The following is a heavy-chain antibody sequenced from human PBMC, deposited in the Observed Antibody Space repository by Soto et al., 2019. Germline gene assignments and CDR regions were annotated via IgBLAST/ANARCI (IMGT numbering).Heavy chain of an antibody. CDR2: IIPILGIA. CDR3: ARYYYVNYCYRDV. V-gene: IGHV1-69*02. Sequence: QVQLVKSGAEVKKPGSSVKVSCKASGGTFSSYTISWVRQAPGQGLEWMGRIIPILGIANYAQKFQGRVAITADKSTSTAYMELSSLRSEDTAVYYCARYYYVNYCYRDVWGKETTVTVSS. CDR1: GGTFSSYT. J-gene: IGHJ6*03. D-gene: IGHD1-26*01.